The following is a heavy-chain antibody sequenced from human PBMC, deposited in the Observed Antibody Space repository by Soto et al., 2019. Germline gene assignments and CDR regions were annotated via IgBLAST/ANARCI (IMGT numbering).Heavy chain of an antibody. J-gene: IGHJ4*02. Sequence: SDTLSLTCTVSGGSISSFYWSWIRQPPGKGLDWIGYVYYSGSTNYNPSLKSRVTISVDTSKNQFSLKLSSVTAADTAVYYCARGAYGGVIDFWGQGALVTVSS. CDR3: ARGAYGGVIDF. D-gene: IGHD4-17*01. V-gene: IGHV4-59*07. CDR1: GGSISSFY. CDR2: VYYSGST.